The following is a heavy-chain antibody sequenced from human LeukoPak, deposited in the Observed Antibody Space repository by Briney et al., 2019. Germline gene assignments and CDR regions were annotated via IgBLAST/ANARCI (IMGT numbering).Heavy chain of an antibody. V-gene: IGHV4-30-2*01. D-gene: IGHD6-19*01. CDR3: ATSGKYSSGQYFQH. Sequence: SETLSLTCTVSGGSISSGGYYWSWIRQPPGKGLEWIGYIYHSGSTYYNPSLKSRVTISVDRSKNQFSLKLSSVTAADTAVYYFATSGKYSSGQYFQHWGQGTLVTVSS. CDR1: GGSISSGGYY. J-gene: IGHJ1*01. CDR2: IYHSGST.